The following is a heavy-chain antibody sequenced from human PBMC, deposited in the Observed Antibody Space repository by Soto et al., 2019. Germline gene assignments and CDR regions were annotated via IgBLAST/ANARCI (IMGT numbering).Heavy chain of an antibody. V-gene: IGHV3-48*02. J-gene: IGHJ6*02. CDR1: GFTLSNYA. D-gene: IGHD2-15*01. Sequence: EVQLVESGGGLVQPGGSLRLSCAASGFTLSNYAVNWVRQAPGKGLEWVSYIRSDSRYIYHGDSVKGRFTIARDNARNSVYLQMNSLRDEETAVYYCARIKLVDFFFINVDVYDMDVWGQGTPVTVSS. CDR3: ARIKLVDFFFINVDVYDMDV. CDR2: IRSDSRYI.